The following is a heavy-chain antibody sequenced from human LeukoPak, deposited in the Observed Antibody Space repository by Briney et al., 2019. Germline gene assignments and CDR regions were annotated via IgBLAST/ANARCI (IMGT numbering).Heavy chain of an antibody. J-gene: IGHJ4*02. D-gene: IGHD3-10*01. V-gene: IGHV3-53*01. CDR1: GFTVSSNY. CDR3: ATGTIYGAGLFDY. CDR2: IYSGGDT. Sequence: GGSLRLSCAASGFTVSSNYMSWVRQAPGKGLEWVSVIYSGGDTYYADSVKGRFTISRDNSKNTLYLQMDSLRADDTAIYYCATGTIYGAGLFDYWGRGTLVTVSS.